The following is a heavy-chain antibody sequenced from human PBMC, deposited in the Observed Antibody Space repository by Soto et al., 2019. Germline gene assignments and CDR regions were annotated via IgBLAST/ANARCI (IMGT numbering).Heavy chain of an antibody. D-gene: IGHD6-13*01. CDR3: ARGSSSWSAYYYYYYIDV. CDR1: GFTFSDYY. V-gene: IGHV3-11*01. CDR2: ISSNGSTI. Sequence: VQLVESGGGLVQPGGSLRLSFAASGFTFSDYYMSRIRPAPGNGLEWVSYISSNGSTIYYADSVKGRFTISMDNAKNSLYLQTNGLRAEDTAVYYCARGSSSWSAYYYYYYIDVWCKGSTVTVSS. J-gene: IGHJ6*03.